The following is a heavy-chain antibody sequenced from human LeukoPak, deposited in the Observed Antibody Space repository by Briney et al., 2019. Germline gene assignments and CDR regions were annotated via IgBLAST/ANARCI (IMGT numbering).Heavy chain of an antibody. CDR2: IHSGHNT. J-gene: IGHJ4*02. Sequence: GGSLTLSCAASGFTVSSNYMTWVRQAPGQGLEWVSVIHSGHNTYYADSVTGRFTISRDNSKNTFYLQMNSLRVEDTPVYYCASLTRDYWGQGTVVTVSS. CDR1: GFTVSSNY. D-gene: IGHD4/OR15-4a*01. CDR3: ASLTRDY. V-gene: IGHV3-53*01.